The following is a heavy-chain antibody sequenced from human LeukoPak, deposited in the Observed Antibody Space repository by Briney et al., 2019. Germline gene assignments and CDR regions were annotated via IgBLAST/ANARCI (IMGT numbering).Heavy chain of an antibody. D-gene: IGHD4-17*01. V-gene: IGHV1-18*01. J-gene: IGHJ4*02. CDR3: ARREAYGDHGDY. CDR2: ISAYNGNT. CDR1: GYTYTSYG. Sequence: ASVKVSCKASGYTYTSYGISWVRQDPGQGLEWMGWISAYNGNTNYAQKLQGRVTMTTDTSTSTAYMELRSLRSDDTAVYYCARREAYGDHGDYWGQGTLVTASS.